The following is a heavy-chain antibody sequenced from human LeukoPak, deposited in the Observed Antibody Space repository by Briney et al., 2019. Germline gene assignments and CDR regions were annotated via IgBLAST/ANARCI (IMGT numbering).Heavy chain of an antibody. J-gene: IGHJ6*03. CDR2: IWSDGSNK. D-gene: IGHD3-9*01. V-gene: IGHV3-33*01. Sequence: PGGSLRLSCAASGFTFSNYDIHWVRQAPGKGLEWVTFIWSDGSNKYYADSVKGRFTISRDNSKNTLYLQMNSLRAEDTAVYYCARDARRYFDWLPSGYYYYYMDVWGKGTTVTISS. CDR1: GFTFSNYD. CDR3: ARDARRYFDWLPSGYYYYYMDV.